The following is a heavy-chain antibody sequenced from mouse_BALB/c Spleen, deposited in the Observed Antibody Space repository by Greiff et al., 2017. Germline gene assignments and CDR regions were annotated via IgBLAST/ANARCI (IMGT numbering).Heavy chain of an antibody. D-gene: IGHD2-1*01. Sequence: QVQLQQSGAELARPGASVKLSCKASGYTFTSYWMQWVKQRPGQGLEWIGAIYPGDGDTRYTQKFKGKATLTADKSSSTAYMQLSSLASEDSAVYYCARDGNYVGYYAMDYWGQGTSVTVSS. CDR1: GYTFTSYW. CDR2: IYPGDGDT. CDR3: ARDGNYVGYYAMDY. J-gene: IGHJ4*01. V-gene: IGHV1-87*01.